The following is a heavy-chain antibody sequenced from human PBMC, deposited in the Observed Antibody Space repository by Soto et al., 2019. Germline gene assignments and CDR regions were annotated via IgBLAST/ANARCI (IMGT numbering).Heavy chain of an antibody. CDR3: GRGPWRTKGNYDVGSGRVCYFDL. V-gene: IGHV4-34*01. CDR2: INHSGST. CDR1: GGSFSGYY. D-gene: IGHD3-3*01. Sequence: QVQLQQWGAGLLKPSETLSLTCAVYGGSFSGYYWSWIRQPPGKGLEWIGEINHSGSTNYNPSLKSGAPITGDPSKNGFSQKRSSVTAADTAVYYCGRGPWRTKGNYDVGSGRVCYFDLWGRGTLVTVS. J-gene: IGHJ2*01.